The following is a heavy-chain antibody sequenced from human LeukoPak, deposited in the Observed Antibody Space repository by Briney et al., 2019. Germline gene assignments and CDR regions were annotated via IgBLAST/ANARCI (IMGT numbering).Heavy chain of an antibody. J-gene: IGHJ5*02. V-gene: IGHV1-18*01. CDR1: GYTFTSYG. Sequence: ASVKVSCKASGYTFTSYGISWVRQAPGQGLEWMGWISAYNGNTNYAQKLQGRVTMTTDISTSTAYMELRGLRSDDTAVYYCAGGLQGGNWFDPWGQGTLVTVSS. CDR3: AGGLQGGNWFDP. D-gene: IGHD5-24*01. CDR2: ISAYNGNT.